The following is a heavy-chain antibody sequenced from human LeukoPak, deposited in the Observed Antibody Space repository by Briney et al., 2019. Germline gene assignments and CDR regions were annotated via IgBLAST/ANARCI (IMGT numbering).Heavy chain of an antibody. CDR1: GXSVSSGSYY. Sequence: NPSETLSLTCTVSGXSVSSGSYYWNWIRQPPGMGLEWIGYIYYGGSTNYNPSLNSRVTISLDTSKNQFSLKLSSVTAADTAVFYCARGYSSIRGWFDPWGQGTPVTVSS. CDR2: IYYGGST. J-gene: IGHJ5*02. D-gene: IGHD6-13*01. V-gene: IGHV4-61*01. CDR3: ARGYSSIRGWFDP.